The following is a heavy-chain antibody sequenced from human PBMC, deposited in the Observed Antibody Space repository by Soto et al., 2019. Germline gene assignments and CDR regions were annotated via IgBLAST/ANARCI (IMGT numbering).Heavy chain of an antibody. Sequence: LSLTCTVSGGSISSGGYYWSWIRQHPGKGLEWIGYIYYSGSTYYNPSLKSRVTISVDTSKNQFSLKLSSVTAADTAVYYCARVKAARSGWFDPWGQGTLVTVSS. CDR3: ARVKAARSGWFDP. CDR1: GGSISSGGYY. CDR2: IYYSGST. D-gene: IGHD6-6*01. J-gene: IGHJ5*02. V-gene: IGHV4-31*03.